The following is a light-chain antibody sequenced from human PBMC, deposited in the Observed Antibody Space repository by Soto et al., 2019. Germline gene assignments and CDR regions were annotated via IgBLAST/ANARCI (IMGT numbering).Light chain of an antibody. J-gene: IGKJ5*01. V-gene: IGKV3-20*01. CDR2: GAY. CDR1: QSVSSNY. Sequence: EIVLTQSPGTLSLSPGERDTLSCGASQSVSSNYVAWYQQKPGQAPRFRIYGAYNRATGIPDRGSGSGAGTDCTRTISRLEPEDFAVYHCQQYGTSPITFGQGTRLEIK. CDR3: QQYGTSPIT.